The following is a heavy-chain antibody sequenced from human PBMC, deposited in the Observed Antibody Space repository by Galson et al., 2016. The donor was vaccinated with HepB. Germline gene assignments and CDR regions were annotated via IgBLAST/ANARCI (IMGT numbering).Heavy chain of an antibody. CDR3: ARVFWPPHRDRYYYGMDV. V-gene: IGHV5-51*01. J-gene: IGHJ6*02. CDR1: GYNFNIYW. Sequence: QSGAEVKQPGESLTISCKTSGYNFNIYWIAWVRQMPGTGPEWKGINYPGDSDTRYSPSFQGQVTIPADKSLSTAYLQWSSLKASDTAMFYRARVFWPPHRDRYYYGMDVWGQGTTVTVSS. CDR2: NYPGDSDT. D-gene: IGHD3-3*01.